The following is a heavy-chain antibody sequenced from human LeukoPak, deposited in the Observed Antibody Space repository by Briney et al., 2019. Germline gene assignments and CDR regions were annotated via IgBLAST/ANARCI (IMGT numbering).Heavy chain of an antibody. CDR1: GFSFSSYW. J-gene: IGHJ6*03. CDR2: IKQDESER. V-gene: IGHV3-7*01. Sequence: HPGGSLRLSCEGSGFSFSSYWMTWVRQSPGKGPELVANIKQDESERYTVDSVKGRFTISRDNAKNSVYLHMNSLRAEDTALYYCARLSAYYYGSFFYYYMDVWGKGTTVTVSS. D-gene: IGHD3-10*01. CDR3: ARLSAYYYGSFFYYYMDV.